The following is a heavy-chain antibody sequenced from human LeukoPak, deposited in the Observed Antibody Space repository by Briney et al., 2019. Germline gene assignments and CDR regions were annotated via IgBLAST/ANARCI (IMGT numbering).Heavy chain of an antibody. V-gene: IGHV4-61*08. D-gene: IGHD3-9*01. Sequence: SETLSLTCAVSGGSISSGGYSWSWIRQPPGKGLEWIGYIYYSGSTNYNPSLKSRVTISVDTSKNQFSLKLSSVTAADTAVYYCARGVHYDILTGPAWFDPWGQGTLVTVSS. CDR2: IYYSGST. CDR3: ARGVHYDILTGPAWFDP. CDR1: GGSISSGGYS. J-gene: IGHJ5*02.